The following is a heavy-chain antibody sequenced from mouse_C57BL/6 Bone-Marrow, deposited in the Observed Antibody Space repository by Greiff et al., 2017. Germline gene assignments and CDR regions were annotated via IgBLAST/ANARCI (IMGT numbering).Heavy chain of an antibody. D-gene: IGHD2-2*01. CDR3: ARSYGYVKGLDY. CDR1: GYTFTSYW. Sequence: VQLQQPGAELVKPGASVKMSCKASGYTFTSYWITWVKQRPGQGLEWIGDIYPGSGSTNYNEKFKSKATLTVDTSSSTAYMQLSSLTSEDSAVYYCARSYGYVKGLDYWGQGTTLTVSS. V-gene: IGHV1-55*01. J-gene: IGHJ2*01. CDR2: IYPGSGST.